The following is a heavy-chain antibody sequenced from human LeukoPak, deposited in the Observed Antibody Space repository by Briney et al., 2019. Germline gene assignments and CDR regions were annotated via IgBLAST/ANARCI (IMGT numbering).Heavy chain of an antibody. CDR1: GFTFSSYS. J-gene: IGHJ5*02. V-gene: IGHV3-21*01. D-gene: IGHD6-13*01. Sequence: GGSLRLSCAASGFTFSSYSMNWVRQAPGKGLEWVSSISSSSSYIYYADSVKGRFTISRDNAKNSLYLQMNSLRAEDTAVYYCAKESSSNWFDPWGQGTMVTVSS. CDR2: ISSSSSYI. CDR3: AKESSSNWFDP.